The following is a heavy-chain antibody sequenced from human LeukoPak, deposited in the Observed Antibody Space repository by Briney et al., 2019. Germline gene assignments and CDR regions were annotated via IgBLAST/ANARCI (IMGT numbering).Heavy chain of an antibody. CDR2: MNPNSGNT. V-gene: IGHV1-8*01. CDR1: GYTFTSYD. D-gene: IGHD3-22*01. CDR3: ASNPYHSGYSGRENYYGMDV. Sequence: GASVKVSCKASGYTFTSYDINWVRQATGQGLEWMGWMNPNSGNTGYAQKFQGRVTMTRNTSISTAYMELSSLRSEDTAVYYCASNPYHSGYSGRENYYGMDVWGQGTTVTVSS. J-gene: IGHJ6*02.